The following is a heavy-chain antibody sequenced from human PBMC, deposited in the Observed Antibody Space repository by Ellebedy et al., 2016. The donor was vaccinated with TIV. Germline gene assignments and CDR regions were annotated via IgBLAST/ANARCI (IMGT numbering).Heavy chain of an antibody. CDR3: VRRLVGATGH. CDR2: IGSSGNTT. D-gene: IGHD1-26*01. CDR1: GFILSDYY. J-gene: IGHJ4*02. V-gene: IGHV3-11*01. Sequence: GESLKISCAASGFILSDYYMTWMRQAPGKGLEWISYIGSSGNTTYYANAVKGRFTTSRDDASNTLYLHMNSLRVDDTAIYYCVRRLVGATGHWGRGSLVTVSS.